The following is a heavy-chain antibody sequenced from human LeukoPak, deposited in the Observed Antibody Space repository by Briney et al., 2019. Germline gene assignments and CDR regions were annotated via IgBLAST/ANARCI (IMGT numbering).Heavy chain of an antibody. CDR1: GFSLDNSA. J-gene: IGHJ4*02. Sequence: PGRSLTLSCRLSGFSLDNSAITWVRQPPAKGLDWVGFIKSQAFGAKTQYAASVNGRFNMSRDDSQRVVYLQMNSLKSEDRGVYYCVCQEYYDSLDYFDLWGQGTLVAVSS. V-gene: IGHV3-49*04. CDR3: VCQEYYDSLDYFDL. D-gene: IGHD3-22*01. CDR2: IKSQAFGAKT.